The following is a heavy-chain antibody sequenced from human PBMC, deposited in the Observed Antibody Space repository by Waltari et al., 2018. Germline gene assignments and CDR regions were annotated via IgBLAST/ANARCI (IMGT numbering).Heavy chain of an antibody. V-gene: IGHV3-21*01. CDR2: IRSGSSYI. CDR3: AREWGVMVGTAGYYFDY. CDR1: GFTFSSYS. D-gene: IGHD3-9*01. J-gene: IGHJ4*02. Sequence: EVQLVGSGGGLVKPGGSLRLSCAASGFTFSSYSLNWVSQALGKELEMMSSIRSGSSYICYAEAVKGRFTISRDNAKNSLYLQMNSLRVEDTAVYYCAREWGVMVGTAGYYFDYWGQGSLVTVSS.